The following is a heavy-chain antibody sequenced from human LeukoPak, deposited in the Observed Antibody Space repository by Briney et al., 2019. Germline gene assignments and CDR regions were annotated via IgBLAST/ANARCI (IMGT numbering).Heavy chain of an antibody. CDR1: GFTFSNFG. V-gene: IGHV3-30*02. CDR3: AKEWLSRHEAFDI. D-gene: IGHD3-22*01. CDR2: IRYDGSAK. J-gene: IGHJ3*02. Sequence: QPGGSLRLSCATSGFTFSNFGMHWVRQAPGKGLEWVAFIRYDGSAKNYADSVKGRFTISRDNSKNTLSLQMNGLRAEDTAVYYCAKEWLSRHEAFDIWGQGTMVTVSS.